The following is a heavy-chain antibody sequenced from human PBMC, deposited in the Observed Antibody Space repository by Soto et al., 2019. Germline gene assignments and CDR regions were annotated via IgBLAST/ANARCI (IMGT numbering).Heavy chain of an antibody. Sequence: ASVKVSCKVSGYTLTELSMHWVRQAPGKGLEWMGGFDPEDGETIYAQKFQGRVTVTEDTSTDTAYMELSSLRSEDTAVYYCATSFLEWLLSYPYGMDVWGQGTTVTVSS. V-gene: IGHV1-24*01. CDR1: GYTLTELS. CDR2: FDPEDGET. CDR3: ATSFLEWLLSYPYGMDV. J-gene: IGHJ6*02. D-gene: IGHD3-3*02.